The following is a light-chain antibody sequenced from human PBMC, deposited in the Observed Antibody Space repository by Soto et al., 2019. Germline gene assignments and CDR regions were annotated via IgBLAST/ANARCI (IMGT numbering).Light chain of an antibody. CDR3: SSYAGSSTLV. CDR2: EVT. CDR1: SSDIGIYKY. V-gene: IGLV2-14*01. J-gene: IGLJ2*01. Sequence: QSVLTQPASVSGSPGQSIAISCTGSSSDIGIYKYVSWYQQNPGKVPKLIIYEVTNRPSGVSNRFSGSKSGNTASLTISGLQAEDEADYYCSSYAGSSTLVFGGGTKLTVL.